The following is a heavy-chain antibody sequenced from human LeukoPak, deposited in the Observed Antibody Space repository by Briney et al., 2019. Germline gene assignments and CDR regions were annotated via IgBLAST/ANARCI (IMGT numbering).Heavy chain of an antibody. V-gene: IGHV3-43*02. CDR1: GFTFDEHD. J-gene: IGHJ4*02. D-gene: IGHD1-1*01. CDR2: ISKDGGNK. CDR3: AKRSGAPNNFDY. Sequence: GGSLILSCAASGFTFDEHDMYWVRQVPGKGLEWVCLISKDGGNKHYADSVKGRFSISRDNNRNSLSLQMNSLRSEDTALYFCAKRSGAPNNFDYWGQGALVTVSS.